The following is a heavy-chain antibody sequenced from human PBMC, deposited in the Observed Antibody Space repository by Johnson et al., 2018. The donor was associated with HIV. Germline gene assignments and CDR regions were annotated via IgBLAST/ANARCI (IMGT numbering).Heavy chain of an antibody. V-gene: IGHV3-66*01. D-gene: IGHD6-19*01. Sequence: VQLVESGGGLVRPGGSLRLSCAASGFTVSSNYMSWVRQAPGKGLEWVSVIYSGGRTYYADSVKGRFTISRDNSKNTLYLQMNSLRAEDTAVYYCASGWGIVVSDAFDIWGQGTMVTVSS. CDR1: GFTVSSNY. J-gene: IGHJ3*02. CDR3: ASGWGIVVSDAFDI. CDR2: IYSGGRT.